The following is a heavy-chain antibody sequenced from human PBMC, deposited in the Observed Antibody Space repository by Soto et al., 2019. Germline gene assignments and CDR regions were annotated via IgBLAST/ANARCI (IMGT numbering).Heavy chain of an antibody. D-gene: IGHD3-3*01. J-gene: IGHJ5*02. V-gene: IGHV3-23*01. CDR2: ISGSGGST. CDR3: AAGYDFWSGYIFDP. Sequence: EVQLLESGGGLVQPGGSLRLSCAASGFTFSSYAMSWVRQAPGKGLEWVSAISGSGGSTYYADSVKGRFTISRDNSKNTLDLQMNSLRAEDTAVYYCAAGYDFWSGYIFDPWGQGTLVTVSS. CDR1: GFTFSSYA.